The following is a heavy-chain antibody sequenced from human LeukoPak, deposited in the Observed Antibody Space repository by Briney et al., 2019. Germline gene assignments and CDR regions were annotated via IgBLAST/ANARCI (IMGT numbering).Heavy chain of an antibody. J-gene: IGHJ6*03. CDR3: VRVAYQVVEQRGMRDDYYYYYYMDV. Sequence: PGGSLRLSCAASGFSFSRYWMSWVRQAPGKGLEWVANIKQDGREEYYVESVKGRLTISRDNAENSLHLQMDSLRAEDTAVYYCVRVAYQVVEQRGMRDDYYYYYYMDVWGRGTTVTVSS. CDR1: GFSFSRYW. D-gene: IGHD1/OR15-1a*01. CDR2: IKQDGREE. V-gene: IGHV3-7*01.